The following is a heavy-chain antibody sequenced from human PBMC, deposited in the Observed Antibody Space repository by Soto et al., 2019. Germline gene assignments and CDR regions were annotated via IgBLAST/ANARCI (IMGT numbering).Heavy chain of an antibody. V-gene: IGHV3-74*01. J-gene: IGHJ4*02. CDR3: VRYPRSVGGSYRPDY. CDR2: INSDGSIT. CDR1: GFTFSSYW. D-gene: IGHD3-16*02. Sequence: EVQLVESGGGLVQPGGSLRLSCAASGFTFSSYWMHWVRQVPEKGLVWVSRINSDGSITNYADAVKGRFTISRDNVKNTLYLQMNSLRAEDTAVYYCVRYPRSVGGSYRPDYWGQGTLFTVSS.